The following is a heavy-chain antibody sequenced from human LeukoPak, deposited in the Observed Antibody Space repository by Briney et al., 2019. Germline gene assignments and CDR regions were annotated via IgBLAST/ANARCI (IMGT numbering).Heavy chain of an antibody. Sequence: GGSLRLSCAASGFTFSSYSMHWVRQAPGKGLEWVAVIWYDGTNKQCVDSVKGRFTISRDNSENTLYLQMNSLRDEDAAVYYCARESSLTGAYFDWWGQGTLVTVSS. V-gene: IGHV3-33*08. CDR2: IWYDGTNK. J-gene: IGHJ4*02. D-gene: IGHD3-10*01. CDR3: ARESSLTGAYFDW. CDR1: GFTFSSYS.